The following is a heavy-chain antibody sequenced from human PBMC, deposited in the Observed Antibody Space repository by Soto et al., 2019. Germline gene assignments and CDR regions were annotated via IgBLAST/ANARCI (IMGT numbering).Heavy chain of an antibody. CDR3: ARENGDYFDY. CDR1: GFTFSSYE. CDR2: ISSSGSTI. Sequence: PVGSLRLSCAASGFTFSSYEMNWVRQAPGKGLEWVSYISSSGSTIYYADSVEGRFTISRDNAKNSLYLQMNSLRAEDTAVYYCARENGDYFDYWGQGTLVTVSS. V-gene: IGHV3-48*03. D-gene: IGHD4-17*01. J-gene: IGHJ4*02.